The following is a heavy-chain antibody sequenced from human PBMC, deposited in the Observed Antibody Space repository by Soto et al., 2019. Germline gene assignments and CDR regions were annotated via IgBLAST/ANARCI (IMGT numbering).Heavy chain of an antibody. Sequence: PGGSLRLSCAASGFTFSSYSRNWVRQAPGRGVEWVSSISSSSSYIYYADSVRGRFTISRYNAKNSLYLQMNSLRAEDTAVYYCARDYYGSGSYPSHCDYWGQGTLVTVS. CDR1: GFTFSSYS. J-gene: IGHJ4*02. CDR3: ARDYYGSGSYPSHCDY. CDR2: ISSSSSYI. D-gene: IGHD3-10*01. V-gene: IGHV3-21*01.